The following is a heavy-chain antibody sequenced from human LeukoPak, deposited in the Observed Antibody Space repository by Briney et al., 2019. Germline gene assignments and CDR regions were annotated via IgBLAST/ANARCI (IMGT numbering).Heavy chain of an antibody. V-gene: IGHV3-23*01. D-gene: IGHD3-22*01. J-gene: IGHJ3*02. CDR3: ASVLHLIGNVDAFDT. CDR2: ISGTGDTT. CDR1: GFTFSSYA. Sequence: GGSLRLSCAAPGFTFSSYAMSWVRQAPGKGLEWVSSISGTGDTTYYADSVKGRFTVSRDSSKNTMYLQMNSLRVEDTAVSYCASVLHLIGNVDAFDTWGQGTLVTVSS.